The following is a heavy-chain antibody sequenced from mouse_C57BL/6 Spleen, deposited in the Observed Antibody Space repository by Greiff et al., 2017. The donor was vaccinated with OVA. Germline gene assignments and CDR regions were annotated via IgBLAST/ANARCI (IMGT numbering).Heavy chain of an antibody. CDR2: ISSGGSYT. J-gene: IGHJ1*03. CDR3: ARHYYYGSSYWYFDV. D-gene: IGHD1-1*01. Sequence: EVHLVESGGDLVKPGGSLKLSCAASGFTFSSYGMSWVRQTPDKRLEWVATISSGGSYTYYPDSVKGRFTISRDNAKNTLYLQMSSLKSEDTAMYYCARHYYYGSSYWYFDVWGTGTTVTVSS. V-gene: IGHV5-6*01. CDR1: GFTFSSYG.